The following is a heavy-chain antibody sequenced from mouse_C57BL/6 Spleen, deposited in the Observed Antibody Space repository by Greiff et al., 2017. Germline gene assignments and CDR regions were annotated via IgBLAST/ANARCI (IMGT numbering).Heavy chain of an antibody. CDR3: ARASNYYSKEGDAMYY. CDR1: GYAFSSYW. J-gene: IGHJ4*01. D-gene: IGHD2-5*01. CDR2: IYPGDGDT. Sequence: VQLQQSGAELVKPGASVKISCKASGYAFSSYWMHWVKQRPGKGLEWIGQIYPGDGDTNYNGKFKGKATLTADKSSSTAYMQLSSLTSEDSAGYFGARASNYYSKEGDAMYYWGQGTSVTVSS. V-gene: IGHV1-80*01.